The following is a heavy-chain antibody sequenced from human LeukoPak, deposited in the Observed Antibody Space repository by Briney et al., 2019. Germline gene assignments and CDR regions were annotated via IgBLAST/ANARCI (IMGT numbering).Heavy chain of an antibody. V-gene: IGHV3-30*18. CDR1: GFTFSSYG. CDR3: AKDIGVAGTSGDY. D-gene: IGHD6-19*01. CDR2: ISYDGSNK. J-gene: IGHJ4*02. Sequence: GGSLRLSCAASGFTFSSYGMHWVRQAPGKGLEWVAVISYDGSNKYYADSVKGRFTISRDNSKNTLYLQMNSLRAEDTAVYYCAKDIGVAGTSGDYWGQGTLVTVSS.